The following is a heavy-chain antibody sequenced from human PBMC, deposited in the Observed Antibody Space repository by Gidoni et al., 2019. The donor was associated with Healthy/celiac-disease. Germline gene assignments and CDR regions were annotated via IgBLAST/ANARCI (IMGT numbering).Heavy chain of an antibody. Sequence: EVQLLESGGGLVQPGGSLRLSCASSGFTFSSYALSSVRQAPGTGLEWVSAISGSGGSTYYADSVNGRFTISTDNAKNTLYLQMNSLRAEDTVVYYCANSYDYFWGSYRYTDTFDYWGQGTLVTFSS. J-gene: IGHJ4*02. CDR2: ISGSGGST. CDR1: GFTFSSYA. V-gene: IGHV3-23*01. D-gene: IGHD3-16*02. CDR3: ANSYDYFWGSYRYTDTFDY.